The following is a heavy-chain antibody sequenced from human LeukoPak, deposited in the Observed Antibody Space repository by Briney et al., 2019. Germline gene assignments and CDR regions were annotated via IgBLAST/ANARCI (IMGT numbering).Heavy chain of an antibody. V-gene: IGHV3-48*03. Sequence: GGSLRLSCAASGFTFSDYEMDWVRQAPGKGLEWLSHISISGTTIHYADSVKGRFTISRDNAKNSLYLQMNSLRAEDTAVYYCAELGITMIGGVWGKGTTVTISS. J-gene: IGHJ6*04. CDR2: ISISGTTI. D-gene: IGHD3-10*02. CDR1: GFTFSDYE. CDR3: AELGITMIGGV.